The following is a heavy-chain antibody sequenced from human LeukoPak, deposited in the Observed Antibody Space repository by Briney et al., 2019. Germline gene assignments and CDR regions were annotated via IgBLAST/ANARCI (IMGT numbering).Heavy chain of an antibody. CDR3: AKVTTTMIVVAPFDY. CDR2: IYSGGST. J-gene: IGHJ4*02. Sequence: GGSLRLSCAASGFTVSSNYMSWVRQAPGKGLEWVSVIYSGGSTYYADSVKGRFTISRDNSKNTLYLQMNSLRAEDTAVYYCAKVTTTMIVVAPFDYWGQGTLVTVSS. CDR1: GFTVSSNY. V-gene: IGHV3-53*01. D-gene: IGHD3-22*01.